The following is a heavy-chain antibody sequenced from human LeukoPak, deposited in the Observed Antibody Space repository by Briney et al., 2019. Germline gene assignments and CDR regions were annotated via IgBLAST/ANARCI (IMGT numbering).Heavy chain of an antibody. V-gene: IGHV3-9*01. CDR2: INWNSGTI. CDR3: AKDTGYYYDSSGHFDY. Sequence: GGSLRLSRAASGFTFDDYAMHWVRQAPGKGLEWVSGINWNSGTIGYADSVKGRFTISRDNAKNSLYLQMNSLRADDTAFYYCAKDTGYYYDSSGHFDYWGQGTLVTVSS. D-gene: IGHD3-22*01. CDR1: GFTFDDYA. J-gene: IGHJ4*02.